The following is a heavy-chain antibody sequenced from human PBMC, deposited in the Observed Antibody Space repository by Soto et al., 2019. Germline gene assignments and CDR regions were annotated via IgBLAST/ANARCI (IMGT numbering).Heavy chain of an antibody. CDR2: IYYSGST. CDR3: ARIPVKSGVVTYYFDY. CDR1: GGSISSSSYY. Sequence: SETLSLTCTVSGGSISSSSYYWGWIRQPPGKGLEWIGSIYYSGSTYYNPSLKSRVTISVDTSKNQFSLKLSSVTAADTAVYYCARIPVKSGVVTYYFDYWGQGTLVTVSS. J-gene: IGHJ4*02. V-gene: IGHV4-39*01. D-gene: IGHD3-3*01.